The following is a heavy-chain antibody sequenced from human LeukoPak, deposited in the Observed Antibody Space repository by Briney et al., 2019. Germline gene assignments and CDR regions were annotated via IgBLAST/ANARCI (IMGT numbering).Heavy chain of an antibody. D-gene: IGHD3-22*01. V-gene: IGHV4-38-2*02. Sequence: SETLSLTCTVSGYSISSGYYWGWIRQPPGKGLEWIGSIYHSGSTYYNPSLKSRVTISVDTSKNQFSPKLSSVTAADTAVYYCARDGYYYDSSGYYNDWFDSWGQGTLVTVSS. J-gene: IGHJ5*01. CDR3: ARDGYYYDSSGYYNDWFDS. CDR1: GYSISSGYY. CDR2: IYHSGST.